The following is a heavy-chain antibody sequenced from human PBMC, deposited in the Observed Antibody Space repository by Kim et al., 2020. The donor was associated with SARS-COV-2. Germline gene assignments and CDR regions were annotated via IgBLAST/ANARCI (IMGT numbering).Heavy chain of an antibody. CDR1: GFDFSSYW. Sequence: GGSLRLSCAASGFDFSSYWMHWVRQAPGKGLEWVCYINTDGSEKYYVDSVKGRFTISRDNAKISLYLQMNNLRADDTAVYYCAARTAAIGASQDRWGRGTLVIVSA. J-gene: IGHJ5*02. D-gene: IGHD6-13*01. V-gene: IGHV3-7*01. CDR3: AARTAAIGASQDR. CDR2: INTDGSEK.